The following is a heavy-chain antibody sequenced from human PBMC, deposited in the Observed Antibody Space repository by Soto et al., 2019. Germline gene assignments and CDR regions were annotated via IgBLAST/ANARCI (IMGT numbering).Heavy chain of an antibody. J-gene: IGHJ6*02. V-gene: IGHV3-23*01. CDR1: GFTFSSYA. Sequence: PGGSLRLSCAASGFTFSSYAMSWVRQAPGKGLEWVSAISGSGGSTYYADSVKGRFTISRDNSKNALYLQMNSLRAEDTAVYYCAKLAQLWLRDYYYGMDVWGQGTTVTVSS. D-gene: IGHD5-18*01. CDR2: ISGSGGST. CDR3: AKLAQLWLRDYYYGMDV.